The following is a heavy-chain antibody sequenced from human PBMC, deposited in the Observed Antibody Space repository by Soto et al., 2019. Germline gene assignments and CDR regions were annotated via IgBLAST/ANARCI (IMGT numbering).Heavy chain of an antibody. D-gene: IGHD3-10*01. V-gene: IGHV1-2*04. Sequence: GASVKVSCKASGYTFTGYYMHWVRQAPGQGLEWMGWINPNSGGTNYAQKFQGWVTMTRDTSINTAYMELSRLRSEDTAVYYCATASITMVRGVIITSYNWFDPWGQGTLVTVSS. CDR3: ATASITMVRGVIITSYNWFDP. CDR2: INPNSGGT. J-gene: IGHJ5*02. CDR1: GYTFTGYY.